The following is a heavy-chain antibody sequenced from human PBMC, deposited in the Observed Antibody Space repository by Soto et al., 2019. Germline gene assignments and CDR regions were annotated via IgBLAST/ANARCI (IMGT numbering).Heavy chain of an antibody. CDR1: GDSISSSTYY. Sequence: PSETLSLTCTVSGDSISSSTYYWGWIRQPPGKGLEWIGSIYYTGSTYYNPSLKNRITMSVDTSKNQFSLKLSSVTAADTAVYYCATNTAMPYIYNWFDPWGQGTLVTVS. CDR2: IYYTGST. CDR3: ATNTAMPYIYNWFDP. V-gene: IGHV4-39*01. J-gene: IGHJ5*02. D-gene: IGHD5-18*01.